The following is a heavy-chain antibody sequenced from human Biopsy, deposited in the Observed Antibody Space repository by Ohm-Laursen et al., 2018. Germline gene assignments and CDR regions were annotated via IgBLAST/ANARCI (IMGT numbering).Heavy chain of an antibody. CDR2: VYYTGST. D-gene: IGHD3-22*01. CDR3: ARDRGYYSDRTVPGYFDL. CDR1: GDSISSYY. J-gene: IGHJ2*01. V-gene: IGHV4-59*01. Sequence: VTLSLTCTVSGDSISSYYWSWIRQPPGKGLQWIGYVYYTGSTDYNPTLQSRVTIAVDTSKNHFSLRLRSVTPADTAIYYCARDRGYYSDRTVPGYFDLWGRGTLVTVSS.